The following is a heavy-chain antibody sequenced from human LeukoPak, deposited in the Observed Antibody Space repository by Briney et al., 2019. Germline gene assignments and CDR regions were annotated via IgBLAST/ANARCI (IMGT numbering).Heavy chain of an antibody. V-gene: IGHV4-39*07. D-gene: IGHD6-13*01. Sequence: SETLSLTCTVSGGSISSSSYYWGWIRQPPGKGLEWIGSIYYSGSTYYNPSLKSRVTISVDTSKNQFSLKLSSVTAADTAVYYCARDGSPWYSSSWDRAFDIWGQGTMVTVSS. CDR1: GGSISSSSYY. CDR2: IYYSGST. J-gene: IGHJ3*02. CDR3: ARDGSPWYSSSWDRAFDI.